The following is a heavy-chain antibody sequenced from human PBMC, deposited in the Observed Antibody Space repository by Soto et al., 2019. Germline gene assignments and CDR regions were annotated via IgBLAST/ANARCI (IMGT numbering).Heavy chain of an antibody. CDR3: AKDLLRARQYYYGMDV. Sequence: QVQLVESGGGVVQPGRSLRLSCAASGFTFSSYGMHWVRQAPGKGLEWVAVISYDGSNKYYADSVKGRFTISRDNSKNTLDLQMNSLRAEDTAVYYCAKDLLRARQYYYGMDVWGQGTTVTVSS. J-gene: IGHJ6*02. CDR2: ISYDGSNK. V-gene: IGHV3-30*18. D-gene: IGHD4-4*01. CDR1: GFTFSSYG.